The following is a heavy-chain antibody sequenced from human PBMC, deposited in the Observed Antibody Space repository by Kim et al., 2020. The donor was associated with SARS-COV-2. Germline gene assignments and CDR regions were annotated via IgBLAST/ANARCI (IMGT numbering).Heavy chain of an antibody. J-gene: IGHJ6*02. CDR1: GYTFTSYA. CDR2: SNTNTGNP. D-gene: IGHD2-2*01. CDR3: ARVPSQTHQDYYGMDV. V-gene: IGHV7-4-1*02. Sequence: ASVKVSCKASGYTFTSYAMNWVRQAPGQGLEWMGWSNTNTGNPTYAQGFTGRFVFSLDTSVSTAYLQISSLKAEDTAVYYCARVPSQTHQDYYGMDVWGQGTTVTVSS.